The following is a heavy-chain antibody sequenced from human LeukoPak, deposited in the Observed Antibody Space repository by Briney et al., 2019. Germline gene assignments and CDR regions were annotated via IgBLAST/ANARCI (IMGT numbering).Heavy chain of an antibody. J-gene: IGHJ3*02. D-gene: IGHD4-11*01. CDR1: GFTVSSNY. CDR3: ARGYSNYGYTFDM. Sequence: GSLRLSCAASGFTVSSNYMSWVRQAPGKGLEWVSVIYSGGSTYYADSMKGRFTISRDNAKNSLYLQMNSLRAEDTAVYYCARGYSNYGYTFDMWGQGTMVTVSS. V-gene: IGHV3-53*01. CDR2: IYSGGST.